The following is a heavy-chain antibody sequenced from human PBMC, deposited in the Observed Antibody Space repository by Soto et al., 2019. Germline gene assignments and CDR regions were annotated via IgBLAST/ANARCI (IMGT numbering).Heavy chain of an antibody. CDR3: ARVFSSGSGWMYYFDF. J-gene: IGHJ4*02. V-gene: IGHV4-4*02. Sequence: QVELQESGPRLVKSSGTLSLTCEVSSGSISTGNWWSLVRQPPGKGLECIGEIYYTGATNYNPSLKRRVNMTIDKSKDQFSLILTSATAEDTAVYYCARVFSSGSGWMYYFDFWGQGILVSVSS. D-gene: IGHD6-25*01. CDR1: SGSISTGNW. CDR2: IYYTGAT.